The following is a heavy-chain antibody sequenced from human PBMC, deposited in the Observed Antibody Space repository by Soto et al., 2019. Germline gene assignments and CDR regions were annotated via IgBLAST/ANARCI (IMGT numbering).Heavy chain of an antibody. V-gene: IGHV5-10-1*01. Sequence: EVQLVQSGAEVKKPGESLRISCKGSGYSFTSYWISWVRQMPGKGLDCIGRIDPSDSYTNYSPSFQGHVTISADKSISTAYLQWTRLKASDTAMYYCARRQAAAGDNDLPFDYWGQGILVTVSS. CDR2: IDPSDSYT. CDR1: GYSFTSYW. D-gene: IGHD6-13*01. J-gene: IGHJ4*02. CDR3: ARRQAAAGDNDLPFDY.